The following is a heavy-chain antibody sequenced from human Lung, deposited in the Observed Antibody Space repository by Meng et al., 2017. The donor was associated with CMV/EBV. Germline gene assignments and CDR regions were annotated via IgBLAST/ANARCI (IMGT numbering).Heavy chain of an antibody. CDR3: ARKLVVPAAIRNDAVDI. CDR2: IYYSGST. V-gene: IGHV4-39*07. D-gene: IGHD2-2*01. CDR1: GGSISSSSYY. J-gene: IGHJ3*02. Sequence: LXCTVSGGSISSSSYYWGWIRQPPGKGLEWIGSIYYSGSTYYNPSLKSRVTISVDTSKNQFSLKLSSVTAADTAVYYCARKLVVPAAIRNDAVDIWXQGTMVTVSS.